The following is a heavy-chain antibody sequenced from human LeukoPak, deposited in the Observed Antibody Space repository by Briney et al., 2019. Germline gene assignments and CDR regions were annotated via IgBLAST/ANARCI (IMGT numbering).Heavy chain of an antibody. D-gene: IGHD3-22*01. CDR1: GGSIRSYY. Sequence: PSETLSLTCTVSGGSIRSYYWSWIRQPPGKGLEWIGYIYYIGGTNYNPSLKSRVTTSLDTSKNQFSLKLNSVTAADTAVYYCARRYDTSGRLDYWGQGTLVTVSS. CDR2: IYYIGGT. V-gene: IGHV4-59*08. J-gene: IGHJ4*02. CDR3: ARRYDTSGRLDY.